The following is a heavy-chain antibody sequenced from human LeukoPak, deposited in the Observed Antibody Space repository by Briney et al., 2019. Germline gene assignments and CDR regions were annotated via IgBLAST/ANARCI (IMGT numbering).Heavy chain of an antibody. V-gene: IGHV3-30*02. J-gene: IGHJ4*02. Sequence: PGGSLRLSCAASGFTFSSYGMHWVRQAPGKGLEWVAFIRYDGSNKYYADSVKGRFTISRDNSKNTLYLQMNSLRAEDTAVYYCAKDRRDYYGSGSYYDYWGQGTLVTVSS. D-gene: IGHD3-10*01. CDR3: AKDRRDYYGSGSYYDY. CDR1: GFTFSSYG. CDR2: IRYDGSNK.